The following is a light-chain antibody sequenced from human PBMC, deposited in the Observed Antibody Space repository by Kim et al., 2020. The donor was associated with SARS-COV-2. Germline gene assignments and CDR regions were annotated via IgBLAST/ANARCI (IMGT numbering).Light chain of an antibody. CDR1: KLGDKY. J-gene: IGLJ2*01. CDR2: QDS. V-gene: IGLV3-1*01. Sequence: SYELTQPPSVSVSPGQTASITCSGDKLGDKYACWYQQKPGQSPVLVIYQDSKRPSGIPGRFSGSNSGNTATLTIRGTHAMDEADYYCQAWDSSTVVFGGG. CDR3: QAWDSSTVV.